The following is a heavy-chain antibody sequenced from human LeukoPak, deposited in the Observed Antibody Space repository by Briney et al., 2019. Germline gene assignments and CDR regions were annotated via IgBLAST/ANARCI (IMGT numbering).Heavy chain of an antibody. V-gene: IGHV3-7*01. CDR2: IKLDGSEK. D-gene: IGHD3-9*01. CDR3: ATDYDILTGYYKGYFDY. CDR1: GFTFSSYW. Sequence: GGSLRLSCAASGFTFSSYWMSWVRQAPGKGLEWVANIKLDGSEKYYVDSVKGRFTISRDNAKNSLYLQMNSLRAEDTAVYYCATDYDILTGYYKGYFDYWGQGTLVTVSS. J-gene: IGHJ4*02.